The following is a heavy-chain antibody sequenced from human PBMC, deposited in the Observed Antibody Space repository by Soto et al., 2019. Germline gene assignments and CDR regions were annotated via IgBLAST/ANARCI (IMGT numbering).Heavy chain of an antibody. J-gene: IGHJ4*02. CDR3: ARGGVVTPDY. D-gene: IGHD2-15*01. CDR1: GYTFTNYD. Sequence: QVQLVQSGAEVKKPGASVKVSCKASGYTFTNYDINWVRHATGQGLEWMGWMNPNSGSTGYAQKFQGRVTMTRHTYISTAYMDRSSLRSEDTAVYYGARGGVVTPDYWGQGTLVTVAS. V-gene: IGHV1-8*01. CDR2: MNPNSGST.